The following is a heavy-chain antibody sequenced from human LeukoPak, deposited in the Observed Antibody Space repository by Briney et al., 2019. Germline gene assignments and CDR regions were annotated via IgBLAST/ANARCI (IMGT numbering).Heavy chain of an antibody. CDR2: INSDGSST. J-gene: IGHJ6*03. D-gene: IGHD6-13*01. Sequence: PGGSLRLSCAASGFTFSIYWMHWVRQAPGKGLVWVSRINSDGSSTSYADSVKGRFTISRDNAKNTLYLQMNSLRAEDTAVYYCARDSHSSSWLRESYYYYMDVWGKGTTVTVSS. CDR3: ARDSHSSSWLRESYYYYMDV. V-gene: IGHV3-74*01. CDR1: GFTFSIYW.